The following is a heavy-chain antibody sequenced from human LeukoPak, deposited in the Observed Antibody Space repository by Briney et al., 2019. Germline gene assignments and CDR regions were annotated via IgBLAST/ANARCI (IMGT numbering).Heavy chain of an antibody. CDR2: IWYDGSST. V-gene: IGHV3-33*01. Sequence: PGGSLRLSCAASGFTFSNYGMHWVRQAPGKGLEWVSVIWYDGSSTYYADSVKGRFTISRDNSKNTLYLQMSSLRAEDTAVYYCARDLNDRYNRNRFVGYFDYWGQGTLVTVSS. CDR1: GFTFSNYG. CDR3: ARDLNDRYNRNRFVGYFDY. D-gene: IGHD1-14*01. J-gene: IGHJ4*02.